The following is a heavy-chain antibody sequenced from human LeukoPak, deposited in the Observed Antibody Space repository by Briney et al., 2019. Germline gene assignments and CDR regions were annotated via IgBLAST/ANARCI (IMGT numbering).Heavy chain of an antibody. CDR3: ARGGHLEWLSGLSYYYYYGMDV. V-gene: IGHV7-4-1*02. Sequence: ASVKASCKASGYTFTSYAMNWVRQAPGQGLEWMGWINTNTGNPTYAQGFTGRFVFSLDASVSTAYLQISSLKAEDTAVYYCARGGHLEWLSGLSYYYYYGMDVWGQGTTVTVSS. CDR1: GYTFTSYA. CDR2: INTNTGNP. J-gene: IGHJ6*02. D-gene: IGHD3-3*01.